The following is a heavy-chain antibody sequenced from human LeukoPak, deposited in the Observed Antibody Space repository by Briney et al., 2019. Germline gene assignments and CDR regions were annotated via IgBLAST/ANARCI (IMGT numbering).Heavy chain of an antibody. CDR2: IYYSGST. CDR1: GGSISSYY. V-gene: IGHV4-59*01. J-gene: IGHJ3*02. CDR3: ARDAPLYYYDSSGYYSDAFDI. Sequence: SETLSLTCTVSGGSISSYYWSWIRQPPGKGLGWVGYIYYSGSTNYNPSLKSRVTISVDTSKNQFSLKLSSVTAADTAVYYCARDAPLYYYDSSGYYSDAFDIWGQGTMSPSLQ. D-gene: IGHD3-22*01.